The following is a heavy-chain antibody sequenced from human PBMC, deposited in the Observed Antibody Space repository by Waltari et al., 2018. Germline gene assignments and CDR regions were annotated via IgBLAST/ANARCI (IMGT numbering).Heavy chain of an antibody. D-gene: IGHD3-10*01. CDR1: GYSISSGYY. CDR3: ARQASDYYGSGSYEFDY. V-gene: IGHV4-38-2*01. J-gene: IGHJ4*02. CDR2: IYHSGST. Sequence: QVQLQESGPGLVKPSETLSLTCAVSGYSISSGYYWGWIRQPPGKGLEWIGSIYHSGSTYYNPSLKSRVTISVDTSKNQFSLKLSSVTDADTAVYYCARQASDYYGSGSYEFDYWGQGTLVTVS.